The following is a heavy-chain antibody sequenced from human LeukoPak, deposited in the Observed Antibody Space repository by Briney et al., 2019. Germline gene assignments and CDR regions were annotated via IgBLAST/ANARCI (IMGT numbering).Heavy chain of an antibody. CDR1: EFTFSSFA. V-gene: IGHV3-23*01. D-gene: IGHD3-22*01. CDR3: ARTGEWSYYDSSGYHSNNWFDP. CDR2: ISSSGGST. Sequence: PGGSLRLSCAASEFTFSSFAMSWVRQPPGKGLEWVSTISSSGGSTFYAESVKGRFTISRDNNENTLYLQMNSLRVEDTAVYYCARTGEWSYYDSSGYHSNNWFDPWGQGTLVTVSS. J-gene: IGHJ5*02.